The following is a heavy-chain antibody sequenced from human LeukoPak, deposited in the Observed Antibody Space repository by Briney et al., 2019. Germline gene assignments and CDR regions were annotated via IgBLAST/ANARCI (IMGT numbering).Heavy chain of an antibody. D-gene: IGHD6-13*01. CDR1: GYTFTSYG. CDR3: ARDEDSSSTTPYYFDY. Sequence: ASVKVSCKASGYTFTSYGISWVRQAPGQGLEWMGWISAYNGNTSYAQKLQGRVTMTTDTSTSTAYMELRSLRSDDTAVYYCARDEDSSSTTPYYFDYWGQGTLVTVSS. V-gene: IGHV1-18*01. J-gene: IGHJ4*02. CDR2: ISAYNGNT.